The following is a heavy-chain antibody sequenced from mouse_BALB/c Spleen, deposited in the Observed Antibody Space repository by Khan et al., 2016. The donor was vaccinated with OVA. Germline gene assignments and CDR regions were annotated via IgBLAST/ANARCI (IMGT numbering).Heavy chain of an antibody. Sequence: EVELVESGGGLVKPGRSLNLSCEVSGFTISDYYTYWVRQPPAKRQVWVATISDDGSYIYYLDNVKGRFTISRDTAKNNLYLQMNSLKSEDTAMYYCIRGYYGDPFAYWGHGTLVTVSA. D-gene: IGHD2-13*01. CDR3: IRGYYGDPFAY. J-gene: IGHJ3*01. CDR1: GFTISDYY. CDR2: ISDDGSYI. V-gene: IGHV5-4*02.